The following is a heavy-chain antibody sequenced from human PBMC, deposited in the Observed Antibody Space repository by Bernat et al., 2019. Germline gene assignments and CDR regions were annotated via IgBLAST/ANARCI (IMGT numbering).Heavy chain of an antibody. J-gene: IGHJ4*02. V-gene: IGHV2-70*04. CDR1: GFSLSTSAMR. Sequence: QVTLKESGPALVKPTQTLTLTCTFSGFSLSTSAMRLSWIRQPPGKALEWLARIDWDDDKFYSTSLKTRLTISRDTSKNRVVLTVTNMDPVDTATYYWARRKCSNISCSYDDWGQGTLVTVS. CDR2: IDWDDDK. D-gene: IGHD2-2*01. CDR3: ARRKCSNISCSYDD.